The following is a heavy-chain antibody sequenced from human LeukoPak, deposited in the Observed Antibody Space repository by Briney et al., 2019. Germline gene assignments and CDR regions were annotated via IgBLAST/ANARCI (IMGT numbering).Heavy chain of an antibody. CDR2: IYYSGST. CDR1: GGSISSYY. V-gene: IGHV4-59*01. Sequence: SETLSLTCTVSGGSISSYYWSWIRQPPGKGLEWIGYIYYSGSTNYNPSLKSRVTISVDTSKNQFSLKLGSVTAADTAVYYCARLYYAGSGDYYFDYWGQGTLVTVSS. J-gene: IGHJ4*02. D-gene: IGHD3-10*01. CDR3: ARLYYAGSGDYYFDY.